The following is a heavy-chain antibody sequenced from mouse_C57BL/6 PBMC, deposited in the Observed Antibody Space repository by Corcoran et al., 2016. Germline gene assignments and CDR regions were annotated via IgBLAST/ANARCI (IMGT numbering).Heavy chain of an antibody. J-gene: IGHJ4*01. V-gene: IGHV9-3*01. D-gene: IGHD1-1*01. Sequence: QIQLGQSGPELKKPGETVKISCKASGYTFTTYGMSWVKQAPGKGLKWMGWINTYSGVPTYADDFKGRFAFSLETSASTAYLQINNLKNEDTATYFCARYPTVVEGLYAMDYWGQGTSVTVSS. CDR2: INTYSGVP. CDR3: ARYPTVVEGLYAMDY. CDR1: GYTFTTYG.